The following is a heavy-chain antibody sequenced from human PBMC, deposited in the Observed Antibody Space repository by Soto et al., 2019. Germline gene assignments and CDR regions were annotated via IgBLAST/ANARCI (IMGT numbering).Heavy chain of an antibody. CDR2: ISGSGGST. V-gene: IGHV3-23*01. Sequence: WGSLRLSCSASAFTLRRDAMSWVRPAPGKGLEWVSAISGSGGSTYYADSVKGRFTISRDNSKNTLYLQMNSLRAEDTAVYYCAKDPLTTVSMDVWGQGTTVTVS. CDR1: AFTLRRDA. CDR3: AKDPLTTVSMDV. D-gene: IGHD4-17*01. J-gene: IGHJ6*02.